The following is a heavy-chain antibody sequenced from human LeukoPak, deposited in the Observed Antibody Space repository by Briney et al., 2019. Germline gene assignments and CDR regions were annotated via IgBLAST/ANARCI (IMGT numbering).Heavy chain of an antibody. V-gene: IGHV3-73*01. J-gene: IGHJ4*02. D-gene: IGHD6-19*01. CDR1: GFTFSAST. Sequence: GGSLRLSCAASGFTFSASTIHWVRQASGKGLEWVGRIRSKASNYATAYTASVKGRFTISRHDSENTAYLQMNSLKTEDTALYYCTTYRSGHYWGQGTLVTVSS. CDR3: TTYRSGHY. CDR2: IRSKASNYAT.